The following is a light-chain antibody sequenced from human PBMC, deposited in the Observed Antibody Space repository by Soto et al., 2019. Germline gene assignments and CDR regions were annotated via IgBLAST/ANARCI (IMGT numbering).Light chain of an antibody. J-gene: IGKJ2*01. V-gene: IGKV2-28*01. CDR1: QSLLVSNGYSY. CDR3: MQAAQTPPYT. Sequence: DIVMTQSPLSLPVTPGEPASISCRSSQSLLVSNGYSYLDWYLQKPGQSPQLLIYLGSNRASGVPDGFSGSGSGTDFTLKISRVEAEDVGVYYCMQAAQTPPYTFGQGTKLEIK. CDR2: LGS.